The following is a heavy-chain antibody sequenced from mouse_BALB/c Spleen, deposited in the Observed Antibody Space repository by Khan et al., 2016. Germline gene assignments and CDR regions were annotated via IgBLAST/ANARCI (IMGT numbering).Heavy chain of an antibody. V-gene: IGHV10-1*02. Sequence: EVQLVEPGGGLVQPKGSLKLSCAASGFTFNTYAMNWVRQAPGKGLEWVARIRSKSNNYATYYADSVKDRFTISRDDSQSMLYLQMNNLKTEDTARYYCVRQRGNYEAWFACWGQGTLVTVSA. CDR1: GFTFNTYA. J-gene: IGHJ3*01. CDR2: IRSKSNNYAT. CDR3: VRQRGNYEAWFAC. D-gene: IGHD2-1*01.